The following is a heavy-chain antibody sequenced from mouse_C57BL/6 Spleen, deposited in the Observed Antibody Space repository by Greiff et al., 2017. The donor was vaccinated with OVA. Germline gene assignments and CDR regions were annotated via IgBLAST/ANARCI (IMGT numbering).Heavy chain of an antibody. CDR1: GYAFSSSW. J-gene: IGHJ1*03. D-gene: IGHD1-1*01. Sequence: QVQLKESGPELVKPGASVKISCKASGYAFSSSWMNWVKQRPGKGLEWIGRIYPGDGDTNYNGKFKGKATLTADKSSSTAYMQLSSLTSEDSAVYFCARKGVLRYWYFDVWGTGTTVTVSS. V-gene: IGHV1-82*01. CDR2: IYPGDGDT. CDR3: ARKGVLRYWYFDV.